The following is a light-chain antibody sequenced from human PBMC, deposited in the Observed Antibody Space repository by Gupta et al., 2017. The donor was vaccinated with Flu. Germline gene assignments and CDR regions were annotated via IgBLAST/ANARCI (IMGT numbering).Light chain of an antibody. V-gene: IGLV3-21*02. CDR2: DDT. CDR3: QVGDTTSDHVI. Sequence: SYALTQPPSVSAAPGQPARITCGGNNIRSYNVHWYHQKSGLAPVLVVYDDTDQPSGIPDRFSGSNYGDTATLTTSRVEAGDDADYFCQVGDTTSDHVIFGGGTKLTVL. CDR1: NIRSYN. J-gene: IGLJ2*01.